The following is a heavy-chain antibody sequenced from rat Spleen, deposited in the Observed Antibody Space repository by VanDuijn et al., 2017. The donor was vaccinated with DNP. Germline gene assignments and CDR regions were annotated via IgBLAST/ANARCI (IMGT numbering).Heavy chain of an antibody. V-gene: IGHV2-32*01. D-gene: IGHD1-2*01. J-gene: IGHJ3*01. Sequence: QVQLKESGPGLVQPSQTLSLTCTVSGFSVTGYHVHWVRQPSGKGPEWMGKMWYDGDTAYNSALKSRLSISRDTSKSQVFLKMNSLQTDDTGTYYCTSDSLNSSSFVYWGQGSLVTVSS. CDR1: GFSVTGYH. CDR2: MWYDGDT. CDR3: TSDSLNSSSFVY.